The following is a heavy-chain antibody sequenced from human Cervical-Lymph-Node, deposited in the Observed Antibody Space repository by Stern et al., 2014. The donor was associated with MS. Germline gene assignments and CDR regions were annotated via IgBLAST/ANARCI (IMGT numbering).Heavy chain of an antibody. CDR1: GFTFTTSG. D-gene: IGHD2-2*02. Sequence: VQLVESGGGVVQPGGSLRLSCVASGFTFTTSGMHWVRQAPGKGLDWAAVISYDGSNQYYGDSVKGRFTISRDNSKNTVYLQMNSLRPEDTAVYYCANAAALSCRSPGCYKAFEYWGQGILVTVSS. V-gene: IGHV3-30*18. J-gene: IGHJ4*02. CDR2: ISYDGSNQ. CDR3: ANAAALSCRSPGCYKAFEY.